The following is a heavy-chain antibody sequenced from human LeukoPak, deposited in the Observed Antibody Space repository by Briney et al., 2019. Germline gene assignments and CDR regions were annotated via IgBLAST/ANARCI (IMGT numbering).Heavy chain of an antibody. V-gene: IGHV3-74*01. CDR1: GFTPSSYW. Sequence: QPRGSLRLSPAASGFTPSSYWMHSVRPAPRKGLVWVSRINSDGRSTSYADSVKGRLTTSTDTAKNTLYLHKNTSRAQNPALYYCARGTWATLCDYYMDVWGKGTTVTVSS. D-gene: IGHD5-24*01. CDR2: INSDGRST. J-gene: IGHJ6*03. CDR3: ARGTWATLCDYYMDV.